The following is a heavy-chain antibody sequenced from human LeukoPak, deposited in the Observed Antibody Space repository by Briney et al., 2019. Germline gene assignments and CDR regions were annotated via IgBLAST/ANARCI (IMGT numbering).Heavy chain of an antibody. Sequence: ASVKVSCKASGYTFTIYGISWVRQAPGQGLEWMGWISAYNGNTNYAQKLQGRVTMTRDTSTSTVYMELSSLRSEDTAVYYCASASFGEMATRGAFDIWGQGTMVTVSS. CDR3: ASASFGEMATRGAFDI. CDR2: ISAYNGNT. CDR1: GYTFTIYG. D-gene: IGHD5-24*01. J-gene: IGHJ3*02. V-gene: IGHV1-18*01.